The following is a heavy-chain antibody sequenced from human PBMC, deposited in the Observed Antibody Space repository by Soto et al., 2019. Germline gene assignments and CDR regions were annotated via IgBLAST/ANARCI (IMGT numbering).Heavy chain of an antibody. CDR1: GGSISSYY. Sequence: PSETLSLTCTVSGGSISSYYWSWIRQPPGKGLEWIGYIYYSGSTNYNPSLKSRVTISVDTSKNQFSLKLSSVTAADTAVYYCARHLDDYVWGSYLYGMDVWGQGTTVTVSS. V-gene: IGHV4-59*08. D-gene: IGHD3-16*02. CDR3: ARHLDDYVWGSYLYGMDV. CDR2: IYYSGST. J-gene: IGHJ6*02.